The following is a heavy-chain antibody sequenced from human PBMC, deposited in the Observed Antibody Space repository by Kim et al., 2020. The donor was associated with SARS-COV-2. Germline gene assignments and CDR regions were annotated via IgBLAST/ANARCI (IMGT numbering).Heavy chain of an antibody. V-gene: IGHV3-33*01. Sequence: GGSLRLSCAASGFTFSSYGMHWVRQAPGKGLEWVAVIWYDGSNKYYADSVKGRFTISRDNSKNTLYLQMNSLRAEDTAVYYCAREGEYSSGWYYFDYWGQGTLVTVSS. CDR3: AREGEYSSGWYYFDY. D-gene: IGHD6-19*01. CDR1: GFTFSSYG. CDR2: IWYDGSNK. J-gene: IGHJ4*02.